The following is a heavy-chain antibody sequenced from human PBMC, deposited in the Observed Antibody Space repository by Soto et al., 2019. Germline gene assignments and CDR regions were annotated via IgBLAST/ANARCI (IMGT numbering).Heavy chain of an antibody. CDR1: GYRFTSYG. Sequence: ASVKVSCKASGYRFTSYGISWVRQAPGQGLEWMGWISTYNTNTNYAPKFQGRLLMTTDTSTTTAHMELRSLRPDDTAVYYCARWVEQGRAPGGVFDYWGQGNPV. J-gene: IGHJ4*02. CDR3: ARWVEQGRAPGGVFDY. D-gene: IGHD2-8*02. V-gene: IGHV1-18*04. CDR2: ISTYNTNT.